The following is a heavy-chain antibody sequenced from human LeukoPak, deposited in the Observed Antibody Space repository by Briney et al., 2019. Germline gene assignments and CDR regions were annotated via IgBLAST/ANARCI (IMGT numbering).Heavy chain of an antibody. CDR2: IIPIFGTA. CDR3: ASQYSSSSGGY. Sequence: SVKVSCKASGYTFTSYDINWVRQAPGQGLEWMGGIIPIFGTANYAQKFQGRVTITADESTSTAYMELSSLRSEDTAVYYCASQYSSSSGGYWGQGTLVTVSS. J-gene: IGHJ4*02. D-gene: IGHD6-6*01. V-gene: IGHV1-69*13. CDR1: GYTFTSYD.